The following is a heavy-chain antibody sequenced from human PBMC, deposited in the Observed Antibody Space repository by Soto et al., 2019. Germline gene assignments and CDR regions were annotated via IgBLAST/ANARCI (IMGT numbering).Heavy chain of an antibody. D-gene: IGHD6-19*01. CDR2: IWSDGKKE. Sequence: QVQLVESGGGVVQPGRSLRLSCVGTIFPFWHCGIHWVRQAPGKGLEWVAVIWSDGKKESYADFVKGRFAISRDNFKDTLYLQMYSLRAEDTAVYYCARDRDGGWFHMDVWGQGTTVTVSS. J-gene: IGHJ6*02. CDR1: IFPFWHCG. V-gene: IGHV3-33*01. CDR3: ARDRDGGWFHMDV.